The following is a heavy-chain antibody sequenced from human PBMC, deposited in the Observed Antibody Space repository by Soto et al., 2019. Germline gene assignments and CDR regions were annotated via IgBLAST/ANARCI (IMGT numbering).Heavy chain of an antibody. D-gene: IGHD5-12*01. Sequence: SETLSLTCAVYGGSFSGYYWTWIRQPPGTGLEWIGEINHSGSTNYNPSLKSRVTISVDTSKNQFSLKLTSETAADAAVYYCAAGGGLPRYYWGQGTLVTVSS. CDR2: INHSGST. CDR1: GGSFSGYY. V-gene: IGHV4-34*01. J-gene: IGHJ4*02. CDR3: AAGGGLPRYY.